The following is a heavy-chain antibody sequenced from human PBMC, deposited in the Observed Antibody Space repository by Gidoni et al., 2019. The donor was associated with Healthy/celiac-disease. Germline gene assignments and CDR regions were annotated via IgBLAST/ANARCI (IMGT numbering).Heavy chain of an antibody. CDR3: AHSPNHYDDSSGSFDY. V-gene: IGHV2-5*01. J-gene: IGHJ4*02. CDR1: GFSLSTRGVG. Sequence: APTLVTPTQTLPLTCTFSGFSLSTRGVGVGWIRQPPGKALEWLALIYWNDDKRYSPSLKSRLTITKDTSKNQVVLTMTNMDPVDTATYYCAHSPNHYDDSSGSFDYWGQGTLVTVSS. CDR2: IYWNDDK. D-gene: IGHD3-22*01.